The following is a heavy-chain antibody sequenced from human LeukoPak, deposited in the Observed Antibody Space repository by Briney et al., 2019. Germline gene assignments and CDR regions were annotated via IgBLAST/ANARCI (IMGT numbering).Heavy chain of an antibody. D-gene: IGHD4/OR15-4a*01. Sequence: GGSLRLSCAASGFTFSTYWMHWVRQAPGKGLEWVAGIKEDGSKEQYVDSVKGRFTISRDNARNSVYLQMSSLRAEDTAVYYCARESNAYNWFDPWGQGTLVTVSS. V-gene: IGHV3-7*01. J-gene: IGHJ5*02. CDR2: IKEDGSKE. CDR3: ARESNAYNWFDP. CDR1: GFTFSTYW.